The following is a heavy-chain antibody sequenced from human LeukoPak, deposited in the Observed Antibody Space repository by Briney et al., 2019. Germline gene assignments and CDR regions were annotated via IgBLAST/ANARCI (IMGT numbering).Heavy chain of an antibody. V-gene: IGHV1-24*01. Sequence: ASVKVSCKVSGYTLTELSMHWVRQAPGKGLEWMGGFDPEDGETIYAQKFQGRVTMTRDTSISTAYMELRRLRSDDTAVYYCARAFGYGAAAGTFGHWGQGTLVTVSS. CDR2: FDPEDGET. CDR1: GYTLTELS. D-gene: IGHD6-13*01. CDR3: ARAFGYGAAAGTFGH. J-gene: IGHJ4*02.